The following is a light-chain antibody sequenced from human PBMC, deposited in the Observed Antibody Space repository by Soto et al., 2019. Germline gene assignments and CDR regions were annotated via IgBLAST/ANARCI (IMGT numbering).Light chain of an antibody. CDR3: PQHGSSGRT. CDR1: QFFSSNY. Sequence: EIVLTQSPGTLSLSPGERATLSCRASQFFSSNYLAWYQKNLGQLPRLLIYVPSGRPVGIPDSLSGSGFGTDFTFTFSRLGPEDFAVYYCPQHGSSGRTFGKGTKVNIK. J-gene: IGKJ1*01. V-gene: IGKV3-20*01. CDR2: VPS.